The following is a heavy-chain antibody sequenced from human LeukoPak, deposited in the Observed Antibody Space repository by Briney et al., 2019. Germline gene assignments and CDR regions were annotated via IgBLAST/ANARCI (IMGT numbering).Heavy chain of an antibody. CDR2: ISSSSSYI. Sequence: GGSLRLSCAASGFTFSSYSMNWVRQAPGKGLEWVSSISSSSSYIYYADSVKGRFTISRDNAKNSLYLQMNSLRAEDTAVYYCARDQGSIANLAAYGMDVWGQGTTVTVSS. CDR3: ARDQGSIANLAAYGMDV. J-gene: IGHJ6*02. V-gene: IGHV3-21*01. D-gene: IGHD6-6*01. CDR1: GFTFSSYS.